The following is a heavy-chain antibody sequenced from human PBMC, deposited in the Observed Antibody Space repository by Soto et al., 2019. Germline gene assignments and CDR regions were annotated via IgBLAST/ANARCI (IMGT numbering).Heavy chain of an antibody. CDR2: ISAYNGNT. Sequence: QVQLVQSGAEVKKPGASVKVSCKASGYTFTSYGISWVRQAPGQGLEWMGWISAYNGNTNYAQKLQGRVTMTTDTSTSSGDMELRSLRSDDTAVYDCARDPGIVGARPRGFDPWGQGTLVTVSS. D-gene: IGHD1-26*01. J-gene: IGHJ5*02. CDR3: ARDPGIVGARPRGFDP. V-gene: IGHV1-18*01. CDR1: GYTFTSYG.